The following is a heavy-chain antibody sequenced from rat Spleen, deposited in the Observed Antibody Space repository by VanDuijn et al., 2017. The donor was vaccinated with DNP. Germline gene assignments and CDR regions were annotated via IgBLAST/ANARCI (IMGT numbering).Heavy chain of an antibody. CDR1: GFTFSDYY. CDR2: ISYDGGYT. CDR3: ARHGLRRVGDYFDY. J-gene: IGHJ2*01. Sequence: EVQLVESGGGLVQPGRSLKLSCAASGFTFSDYYMAWVRRAPTKGLEWVAYISYDGGYTYFGDPVKGRFTISRDNAKSTLYLQMNSLRSEDTATYYCARHGLRRVGDYFDYWGQGVMVTVSS. D-gene: IGHD1-11*01. V-gene: IGHV5-22*01.